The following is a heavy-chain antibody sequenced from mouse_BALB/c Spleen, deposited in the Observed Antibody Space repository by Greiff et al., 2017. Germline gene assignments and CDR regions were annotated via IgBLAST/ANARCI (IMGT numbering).Heavy chain of an antibody. CDR2: IHYSGST. V-gene: IGHV3-1*02. D-gene: IGHD2-10*01. CDR1: GYSITSGYS. J-gene: IGHJ3*01. CDR3: AGAYYGNYTWFAY. Sequence: VQLKESGPDLVKPSQSLSLTCTVTGYSITSGYSWYWIRQSPGNKLECMGYIHYSGSTNYNPSLKSRISITRDTSKNQFFLQLNSVTTEDTATYYCAGAYYGNYTWFAYWGQGTLVTVSA.